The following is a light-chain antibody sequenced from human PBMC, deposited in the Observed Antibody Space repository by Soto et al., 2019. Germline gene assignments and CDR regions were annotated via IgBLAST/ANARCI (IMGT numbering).Light chain of an antibody. CDR2: KAS. V-gene: IGKV1-5*03. CDR3: QQYDYYPYT. Sequence: DIQMTQSHPTLFASVGDRVIITCRASQSISSWLAWYQQKPGVAPKILIYKASSLETGVPSRFSGSGSGTEVTLTISSLQPDDFATYYCQQYDYYPYTFGQGTKLEIK. J-gene: IGKJ2*01. CDR1: QSISSW.